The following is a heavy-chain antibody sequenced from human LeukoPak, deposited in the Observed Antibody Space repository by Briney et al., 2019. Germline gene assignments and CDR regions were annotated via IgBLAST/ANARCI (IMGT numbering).Heavy chain of an antibody. CDR1: GFTFSSYG. V-gene: IGHV3-23*01. CDR2: ISGSGGST. D-gene: IGHD2-2*01. CDR3: AKSELVVPDYHYYYYMDV. J-gene: IGHJ6*03. Sequence: PGGSLRLSCAASGFTFSSYGMSWVRQAPGKGLEWVSAISGSGGSTYYADSVKGRFTISRDNSKNTLYLQMNSLRAEDTAVYYCAKSELVVPDYHYYYYMDVWGKGTTVTISS.